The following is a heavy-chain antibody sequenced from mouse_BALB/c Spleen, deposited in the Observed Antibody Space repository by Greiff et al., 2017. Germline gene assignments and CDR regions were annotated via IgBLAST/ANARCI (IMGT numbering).Heavy chain of an antibody. Sequence: QVQLQQPGAELVKPGASVKLSCKASGYTFTSYWMHWVKQRPGQGLEWIGEINPSNGRTNYNEKFKSKATLTVDKSSSTAYMQLSSLTSEDSAVYYCAREDYGSRGVAYWGQGTLVTVSA. CDR3: AREDYGSRGVAY. CDR2: INPSNGRT. D-gene: IGHD1-1*01. J-gene: IGHJ3*01. V-gene: IGHV1S81*02. CDR1: GYTFTSYW.